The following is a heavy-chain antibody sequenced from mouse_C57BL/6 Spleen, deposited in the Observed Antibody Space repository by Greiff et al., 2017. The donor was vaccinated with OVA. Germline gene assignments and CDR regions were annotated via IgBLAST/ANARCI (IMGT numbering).Heavy chain of an antibody. CDR2: ISSGGSYT. V-gene: IGHV5-6*01. J-gene: IGHJ2*01. D-gene: IGHD4-1*01. Sequence: EVQGVESGGDLVKPGGSLKLSCAASGFTFSSYGMSWVRQTPDKRLEWVATISSGGSYTYYPDSVKGRFTISRDNAKNTLYLQMSSLKSEDTAMYYCARQGTGDYFDYWGQGTTLTVSS. CDR3: ARQGTGDYFDY. CDR1: GFTFSSYG.